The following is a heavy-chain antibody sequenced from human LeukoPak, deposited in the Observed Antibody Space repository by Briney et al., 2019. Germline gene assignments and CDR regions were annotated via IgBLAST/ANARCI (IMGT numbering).Heavy chain of an antibody. CDR1: GFTFSNAW. CDR2: IKSKTDGGTT. Sequence: GGSLRLSCAASGFTFSNAWMNWVRQASGKGLEWVGRIKSKTDGGTTDYAAPVKGRFTISRDNPKNTLYLQMNSLRVEDTAVYYCATHKYGLDYWGQGTLVTVSS. CDR3: ATHKYGLDY. J-gene: IGHJ4*02. V-gene: IGHV3-15*07. D-gene: IGHD2/OR15-2a*01.